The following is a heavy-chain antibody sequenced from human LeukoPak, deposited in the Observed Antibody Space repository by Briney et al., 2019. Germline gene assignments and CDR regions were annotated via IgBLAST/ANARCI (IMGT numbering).Heavy chain of an antibody. CDR2: IYSGGST. CDR1: GFTVSSNY. V-gene: IGHV3-53*01. CDR3: AISGYSYGRPFDY. D-gene: IGHD5-18*01. J-gene: IGHJ4*02. Sequence: PGGSLRLSCAASGFTVSSNYMSWVRQAPGKGLEWVSVIYSGGSTYYADSVKGRFTISRDNSKNTLYLQMNSLRAEDTAAYYCAISGYSYGRPFDYWGQGTLVTVSS.